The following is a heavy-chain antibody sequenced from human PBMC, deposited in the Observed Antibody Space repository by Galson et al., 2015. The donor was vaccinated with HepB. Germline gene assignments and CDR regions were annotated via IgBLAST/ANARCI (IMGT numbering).Heavy chain of an antibody. Sequence: SLRLSCAASGFTFSSYAMHWVRQAPGKGLEWVAVISYDGSNKYYADSVKGRFTISRDNSKNTLYLQMNSLRAEDTAVYYCARDLIAVAGTGYFDLWGRGTLVTVSS. CDR2: ISYDGSNK. CDR3: ARDLIAVAGTGYFDL. J-gene: IGHJ2*01. CDR1: GFTFSSYA. V-gene: IGHV3-30*04. D-gene: IGHD6-19*01.